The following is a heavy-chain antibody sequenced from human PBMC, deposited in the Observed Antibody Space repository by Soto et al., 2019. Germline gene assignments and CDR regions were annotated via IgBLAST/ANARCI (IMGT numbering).Heavy chain of an antibody. CDR2: ISKSDYT. D-gene: IGHD2-2*01. Sequence: GGSLRLSCTVSGFAFNNYGINWVRQAPGKGLEWVSSISKSDYTYYSDSVKGRFTISRDNAKSSVSLQMNTLRVEDTAVYYCAREDSIIIPAVSDFWGQGTLVTVSS. CDR1: GFAFNNYG. CDR3: AREDSIIIPAVSDF. V-gene: IGHV3-21*01. J-gene: IGHJ4*02.